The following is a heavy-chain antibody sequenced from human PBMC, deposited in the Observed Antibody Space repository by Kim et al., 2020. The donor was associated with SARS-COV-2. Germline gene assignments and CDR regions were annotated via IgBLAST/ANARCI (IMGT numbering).Heavy chain of an antibody. CDR3: ARVKCNSTRCGYDYYYYYGMDV. CDR1: GFTFSDYY. J-gene: IGHJ6*02. Sequence: GGSLRLSCAASGFTFSDYYMSWIRQAPGKGLEWVSYISSSSYTNYADSVKGRFTISRDNAKNSLYLQMNSLRAEDTAVYYCARVKCNSTRCGYDYYYYYGMDVWGQGTTVTVSS. V-gene: IGHV3-11*05. D-gene: IGHD2-2*01. CDR2: ISSSSYT.